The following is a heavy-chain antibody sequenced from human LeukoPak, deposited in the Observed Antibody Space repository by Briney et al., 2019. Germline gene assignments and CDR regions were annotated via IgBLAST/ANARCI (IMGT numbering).Heavy chain of an antibody. Sequence: SETLSLTCTVSGGSINNYYWSWIRQPAGKGLEWIGRIYTRGSTNYNPSLKSRVTMSVDTSKNQFSLKLSSVTAADTAVYYCARGRYCSADICSGGDAYDIWGQGTMVSVSS. J-gene: IGHJ3*02. D-gene: IGHD2-15*01. CDR2: IYTRGST. CDR1: GGSINNYY. V-gene: IGHV4-4*07. CDR3: ARGRYCSADICSGGDAYDI.